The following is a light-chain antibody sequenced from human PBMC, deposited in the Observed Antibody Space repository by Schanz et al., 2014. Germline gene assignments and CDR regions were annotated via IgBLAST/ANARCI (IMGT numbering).Light chain of an antibody. CDR3: CSFTSRSTWV. Sequence: QSALTQPASVSGSPGQSITISCTGTSSDVGGYNYVSWYQQHPGKAPKVMIYDVSKRPSGVPDRFSGSKSDNTASLTVSGLQSDDEADYYCCSFTSRSTWVFGVGTKLTVL. CDR1: SSDVGGYNY. CDR2: DVS. V-gene: IGLV2-14*01. J-gene: IGLJ3*02.